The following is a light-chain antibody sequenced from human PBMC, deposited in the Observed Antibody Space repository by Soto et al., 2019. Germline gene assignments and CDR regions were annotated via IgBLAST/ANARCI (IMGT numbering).Light chain of an antibody. CDR3: QQYYSYPIT. CDR1: QGISSY. V-gene: IGKV1-8*01. CDR2: AAS. J-gene: IGKJ5*01. Sequence: AIRMTQSPSSFSASTGDRVTITCRASQGISSYLASYQQKPGKAPKLLIYAASTLQSGVPSRFSGSGSGTDFTRTISCLQSEDFATYYCQQYYSYPITVGQGTRLEIK.